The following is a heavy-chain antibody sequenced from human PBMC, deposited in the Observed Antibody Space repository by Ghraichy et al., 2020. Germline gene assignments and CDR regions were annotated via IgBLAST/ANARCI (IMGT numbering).Heavy chain of an antibody. Sequence: SETLSLTCAVYGGSFSDYDWTWIRQPPGKGLEWIGEINDSGSIDYNASLKSRVSISLDTSQNQFSLMRSAVTAADTAVYFCARVVFSNNWTPVHWFDPWGQGTLVIVSS. D-gene: IGHD1-1*01. J-gene: IGHJ5*02. CDR2: INDSGSI. V-gene: IGHV4-34*01. CDR1: GGSFSDYD. CDR3: ARVVFSNNWTPVHWFDP.